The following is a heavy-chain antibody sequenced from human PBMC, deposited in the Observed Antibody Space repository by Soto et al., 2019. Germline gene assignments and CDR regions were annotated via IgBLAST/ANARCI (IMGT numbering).Heavy chain of an antibody. CDR1: GGSISSYH. CDR3: AREMGYCTTTSCHAGPLFYYMDV. CDR2: VYNSGTT. D-gene: IGHD2-2*01. Sequence: SETLSLTCTVFGGSISSYHWSWIRQPPGKGLEWIGEVYNSGTTNYNPSLKNRVTISADTSKNHLPLSLSSVTAADTAVYFCAREMGYCTTTSCHAGPLFYYMDVWGKGTTVTVSS. J-gene: IGHJ6*03. V-gene: IGHV4-59*01.